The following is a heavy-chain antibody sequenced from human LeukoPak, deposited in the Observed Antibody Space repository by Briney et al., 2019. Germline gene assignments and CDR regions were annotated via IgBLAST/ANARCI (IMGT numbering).Heavy chain of an antibody. Sequence: GESLKISCKGSGYSFTNYWIGWVRQMPGKGLEWMGIFYPGDSRTRYSPSFQGQVTISADKSISTAYLQRSSLKASDTAMYYCARHGSPAAAGTTFDIWGQGTMVTVSS. J-gene: IGHJ3*02. CDR2: FYPGDSRT. V-gene: IGHV5-51*01. D-gene: IGHD6-13*01. CDR1: GYSFTNYW. CDR3: ARHGSPAAAGTTFDI.